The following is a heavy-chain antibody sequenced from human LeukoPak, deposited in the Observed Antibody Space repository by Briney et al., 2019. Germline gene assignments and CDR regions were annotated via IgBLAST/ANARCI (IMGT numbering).Heavy chain of an antibody. Sequence: SETLSLTCTVSGGSISSGSYYWSWIRQPAGKGLEWIGRIYTSGSTNYNPSLKSRVTISVDTSKNQFPLKLSSVTAADTAVYYCARDLVIAPLNWFDPWGQGTLVTVSS. D-gene: IGHD6-6*01. CDR2: IYTSGST. CDR1: GGSISSGSYY. CDR3: ARDLVIAPLNWFDP. V-gene: IGHV4-61*02. J-gene: IGHJ5*02.